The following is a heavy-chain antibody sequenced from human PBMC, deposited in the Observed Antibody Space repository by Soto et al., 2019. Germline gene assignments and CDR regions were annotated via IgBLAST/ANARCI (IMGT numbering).Heavy chain of an antibody. Sequence: QVQLQESGPGLVKPSQTLSLTCTVSGGSISSGGYYWSWIRQHPGKALEWIGYIYYSGSTYYNPSLKSRVTISVDTSKNQFSLKLSSVTAADTAVYYCARAKWLPSNWFDPWGQGTLVTVSS. CDR1: GGSISSGGYY. CDR3: ARAKWLPSNWFDP. V-gene: IGHV4-31*03. CDR2: IYYSGST. J-gene: IGHJ5*02. D-gene: IGHD2-8*01.